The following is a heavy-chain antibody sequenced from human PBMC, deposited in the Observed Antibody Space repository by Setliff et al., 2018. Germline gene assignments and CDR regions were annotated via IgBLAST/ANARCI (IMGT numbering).Heavy chain of an antibody. CDR1: GFNFDDFA. V-gene: IGHV3-43D*03. D-gene: IGHD1-1*01. CDR2: ISRDGVTT. CDR3: AKKMGTTVSDGVFFDH. Sequence: GGSLRLSCAASGFNFDDFAMHWVRLPPGQGLQWVSLISRDGVTTYYTDSVRGRFTISRDSSRNTLYLQMNRLRAEDTATYYCAKKMGTTVSDGVFFDHWGQGTLVTVSS. J-gene: IGHJ4*02.